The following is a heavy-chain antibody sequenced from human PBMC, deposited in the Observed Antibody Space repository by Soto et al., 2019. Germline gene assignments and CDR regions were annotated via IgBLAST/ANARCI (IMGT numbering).Heavy chain of an antibody. J-gene: IGHJ4*02. D-gene: IGHD6-19*01. CDR3: ARGLVPYYFDY. CDR2: INAGNGNT. CDR1: GYAFTSYG. Sequence: GPSVKVSCKASGYAFTSYGISWVRQAPGQRLEWMGWINAGNGNTKYSQKFQGRVTITRDTSASTAYMELSSLRSEDTAVYYCARGLVPYYFDYWGQGTLVTVSS. V-gene: IGHV1-3*01.